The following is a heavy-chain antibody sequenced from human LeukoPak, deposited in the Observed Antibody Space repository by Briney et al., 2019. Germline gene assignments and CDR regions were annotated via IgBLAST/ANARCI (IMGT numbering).Heavy chain of an antibody. V-gene: IGHV1-18*01. CDR1: VYTFSSYG. D-gene: IGHD5-24*01. CDR3: ARHRRVEDGFNLRGFDF. Sequence: GAAVTESFKSSVYTFSSYGMNWVGQAPGQGPEWMGWISSYNGYTNNAHKFQGRVTMTTDRSTSTAHMEMRSLRADDTAMYYCARHRRVEDGFNLRGFDFWGQGTLVTVSS. CDR2: ISSYNGYT. J-gene: IGHJ4*02.